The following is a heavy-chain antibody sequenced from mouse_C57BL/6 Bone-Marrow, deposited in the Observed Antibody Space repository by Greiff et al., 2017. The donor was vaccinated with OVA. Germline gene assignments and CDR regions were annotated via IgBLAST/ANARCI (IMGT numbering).Heavy chain of an antibody. CDR1: GFTFSDYG. V-gene: IGHV5-17*01. CDR3: EGPVGY. Sequence: DVKLVESGGGLVKPGGSLKLSCAASGFTFSDYGMHWVRQAPEKGLEWVAYISRGSSTIYYAATVQGRFTISRDNAKNTLFLQMTSLRSEDTAMYYCEGPVGYWGQGTTLTVSS. D-gene: IGHD3-3*01. CDR2: ISRGSSTI. J-gene: IGHJ2*01.